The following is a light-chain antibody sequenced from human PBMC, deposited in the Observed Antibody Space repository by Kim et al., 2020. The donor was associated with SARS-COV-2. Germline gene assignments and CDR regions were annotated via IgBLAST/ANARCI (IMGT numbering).Light chain of an antibody. CDR2: VAS. J-gene: IGKJ4*01. CDR3: QQYAASVT. Sequence: LSPGKRATLSCRASENIRSNYLAWYHQKPGHAPRLLLYVASNRATGIPDRFSGSGSGTDFTLTISRLEPEDFGLYYCQQYAASVTFGGGTKVDIK. V-gene: IGKV3-20*01. CDR1: ENIRSNY.